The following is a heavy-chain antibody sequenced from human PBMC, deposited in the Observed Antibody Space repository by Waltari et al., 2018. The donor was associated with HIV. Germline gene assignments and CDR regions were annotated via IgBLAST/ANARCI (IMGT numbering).Heavy chain of an antibody. CDR1: GASISSSSYY. D-gene: IGHD3-16*01. Sequence: QLHLQESGPGLVKPSETLSLTCSVSGASISSSSYYWAWIRQPPGKGLEWIGAIYYSGTAYYNPSVKSRVSASLDASKNERSLKLTSVTATDTALYYCARLRFHSLYYFDSWGPGILVTVSS. V-gene: IGHV4-39*01. J-gene: IGHJ4*02. CDR2: IYYSGTA. CDR3: ARLRFHSLYYFDS.